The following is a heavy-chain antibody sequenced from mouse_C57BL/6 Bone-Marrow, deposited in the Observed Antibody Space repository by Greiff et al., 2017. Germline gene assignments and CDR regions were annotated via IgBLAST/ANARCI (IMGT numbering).Heavy chain of an antibody. Sequence: VQLQQPGAELVMPGASVKLSCKASGYTFTSYWMHWVKQRPGPGLEWIGEIDPSDSYTNYNQKFKGQSTLTVDKSSSTAYMHLSSLTSEDSAVYYCARVSSGYVCAMDYWGQGTSVTVSS. J-gene: IGHJ4*01. D-gene: IGHD3-2*02. CDR1: GYTFTSYW. CDR3: ARVSSGYVCAMDY. V-gene: IGHV1-69*01. CDR2: IDPSDSYT.